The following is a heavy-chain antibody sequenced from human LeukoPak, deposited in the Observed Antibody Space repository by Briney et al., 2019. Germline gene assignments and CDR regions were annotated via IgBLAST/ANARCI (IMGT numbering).Heavy chain of an antibody. CDR2: IYYSGST. Sequence: SETLSLTCAVYGGSFSGYYWSWLRQPPGKGLEWIGYIYYSGSTNYNPSLKSRVTISVDTSKNQFSLKLSSVTAADTAVYYCARDGYFQHWGQGTLVTVSS. CDR1: GGSFSGYY. V-gene: IGHV4-59*01. J-gene: IGHJ1*01. CDR3: ARDGYFQH.